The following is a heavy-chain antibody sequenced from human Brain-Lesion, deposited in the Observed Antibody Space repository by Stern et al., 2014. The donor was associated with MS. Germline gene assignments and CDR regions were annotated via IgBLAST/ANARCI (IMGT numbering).Heavy chain of an antibody. D-gene: IGHD3-10*01. J-gene: IGHJ4*02. V-gene: IGHV4-39*01. Sequence: VQLVESGPGLVKPSETLSLTCTVSGGSISSSSYYWGWIRQPPGKGLEWIGSIYYRGSPYYNPSLKSRVPIPMDTSKNQFSLGLSSVTAADTAVYFCAKLWLGELPESPFDYWGQGTLVTVSS. CDR2: IYYRGSP. CDR1: GGSISSSSYY. CDR3: AKLWLGELPESPFDY.